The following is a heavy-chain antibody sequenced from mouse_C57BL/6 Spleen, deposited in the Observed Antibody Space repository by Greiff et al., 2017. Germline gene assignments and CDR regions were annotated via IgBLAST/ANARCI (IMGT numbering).Heavy chain of an antibody. CDR3: ARPAGDGSSYEGFAY. V-gene: IGHV1-7*01. D-gene: IGHD1-1*01. J-gene: IGHJ3*01. CDR2: INPSSGYT. CDR1: GYTFTSYW. Sequence: QMQLKQSGAELAKPGASVKLSCKASGYTFTSYWMHWVKQRPGQGLEWIGYINPSSGYTKYNQKFKDKATLTADKSSSTAYMQLSSLTYEDSAVYYCARPAGDGSSYEGFAYWGQGTLVTVSA.